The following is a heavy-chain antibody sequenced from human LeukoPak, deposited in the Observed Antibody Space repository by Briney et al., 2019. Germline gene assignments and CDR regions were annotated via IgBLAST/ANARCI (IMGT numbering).Heavy chain of an antibody. V-gene: IGHV4-39*01. CDR1: GGSISSSSYY. D-gene: IGHD3-22*01. Sequence: SVTLSLTCTVSGGSISSSSYYWGWIRQPPGKGLEWIGSIYYSGSTYYNPSLKSRVTISVDTSKNQFSLKLSSVTAADTAMYYRAIVVWGVRSSGYYQTKPYFDYWGQGTLVTVSS. CDR3: AIVVWGVRSSGYYQTKPYFDY. CDR2: IYYSGST. J-gene: IGHJ4*02.